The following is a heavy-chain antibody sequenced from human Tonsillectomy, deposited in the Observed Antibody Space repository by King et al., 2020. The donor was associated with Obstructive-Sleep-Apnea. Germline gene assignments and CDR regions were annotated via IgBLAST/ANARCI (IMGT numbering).Heavy chain of an antibody. Sequence: VQLVESGGGVVQPGRSLRLSCAASGFTFSSYTIHWVRQAPGKGLEWVAVVSHDGSVKSYADSVKGRFAISRDNSKNTLYLQMNSLRAEDTGVYFCARDQSGRCSGGACYGLDYWGQGTLVTVSS. CDR3: ARDQSGRCSGGACYGLDY. CDR1: GFTFSSYT. D-gene: IGHD2-15*01. V-gene: IGHV3-30*09. CDR2: VSHDGSVK. J-gene: IGHJ4*02.